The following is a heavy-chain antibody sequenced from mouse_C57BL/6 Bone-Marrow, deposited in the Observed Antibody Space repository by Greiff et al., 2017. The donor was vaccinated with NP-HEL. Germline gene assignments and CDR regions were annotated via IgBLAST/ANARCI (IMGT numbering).Heavy chain of an antibody. V-gene: IGHV5-17*01. CDR2: ISSGSSTI. J-gene: IGHJ3*01. CDR1: GFTFSDYG. CDR3: ARDRSTMITKGFAY. Sequence: EVQRVESGGGLVKPGGSLKLSCAASGFTFSDYGMHWVRQAPEKGLEWVAYISSGSSTIYYADTVKGRFTISRDNAKNTLFLQMTSLRSEDTAMYYCARDRSTMITKGFAYWGQGTLVTVSA. D-gene: IGHD2-4*01.